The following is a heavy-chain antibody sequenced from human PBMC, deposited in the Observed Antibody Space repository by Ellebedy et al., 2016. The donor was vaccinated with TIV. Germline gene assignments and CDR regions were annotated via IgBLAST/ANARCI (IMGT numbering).Heavy chain of an antibody. J-gene: IGHJ4*02. V-gene: IGHV3-23*01. CDR3: ATGCGQSCQTHFQY. CDR1: GISLRSYA. CDR2: IGGTGGTT. Sequence: GESLKISCAASGISLRSYAMSWVRQAPGKGLEWVSTIGGTGGTTYYRESVKGRFTVSRDTSRNTLYLQMNSLRAEDTAVYYCATGCGQSCQTHFQYWGQGTQVTVSS. D-gene: IGHD2-15*01.